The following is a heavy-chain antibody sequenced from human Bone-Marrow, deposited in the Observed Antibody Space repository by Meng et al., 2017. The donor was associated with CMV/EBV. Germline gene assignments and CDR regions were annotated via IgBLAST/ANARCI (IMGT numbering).Heavy chain of an antibody. CDR2: ITSRSNYI. V-gene: IGHV3-21*01. D-gene: IGHD4-23*01. CDR1: GFTFSSYS. J-gene: IGHJ3*02. Sequence: GESLKISCAASGFTFSSYSMDWVRQAPGKGLEWVSCITSRSNYIYYSDSVKGRFTISRDDANNSLYLQMHSLRADDTAVYYCARPYGGNSQGAFYIWGQGTVVTVSS. CDR3: ARPYGGNSQGAFYI.